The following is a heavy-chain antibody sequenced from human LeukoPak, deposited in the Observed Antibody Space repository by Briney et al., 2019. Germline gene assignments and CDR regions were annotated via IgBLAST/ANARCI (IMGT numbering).Heavy chain of an antibody. D-gene: IGHD6-13*01. CDR3: ARDSLRSPGIAAAGTCFDY. CDR1: GVSISSSNSY. CDR2: IYYSGST. J-gene: IGHJ4*02. V-gene: IGHV4-39*07. Sequence: PSETLSLTCTVSGVSISSSNSYWGWIRQPPGKGLEWIGSIYYSGSTYYSPSLKSRVTISVDTSKNQFSLKLSSVTAADTAVYYCARDSLRSPGIAAAGTCFDYWGQGTLVTVSS.